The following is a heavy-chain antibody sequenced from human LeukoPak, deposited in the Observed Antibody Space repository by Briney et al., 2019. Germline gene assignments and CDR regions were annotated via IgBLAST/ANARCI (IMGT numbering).Heavy chain of an antibody. J-gene: IGHJ6*03. CDR3: ARHPCSSTSCYKYYYYMDV. CDR1: GGSISSYS. CDR2: IYYSGST. Sequence: SETLSLTCTVSGGSISSYSWSWIRQPPGKGLEWIGYIYYSGSTNYNPSLKSRVTISVDTSKNQFSLKLSSVTAADTAVYYCARHPCSSTSCYKYYYYMDVWGKGTTVTVSS. D-gene: IGHD2-2*02. V-gene: IGHV4-59*08.